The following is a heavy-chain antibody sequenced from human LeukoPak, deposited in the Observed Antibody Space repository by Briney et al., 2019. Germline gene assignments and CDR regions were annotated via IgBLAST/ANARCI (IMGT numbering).Heavy chain of an antibody. CDR3: ARDTPRTSCLDY. D-gene: IGHD2-2*01. J-gene: IGHJ4*02. CDR1: GFTFSSYG. CDR2: IWYDGSNK. Sequence: GGSLRLSCAASGFTFSSYGMHWVRQAPGKGLEWVAVIWYDGSNKYYADSVKGRFTVSRDNSKNTLYLQMNSLRAEDMAVYYCARDTPRTSCLDYWGQGTLVTVSS. V-gene: IGHV3-33*01.